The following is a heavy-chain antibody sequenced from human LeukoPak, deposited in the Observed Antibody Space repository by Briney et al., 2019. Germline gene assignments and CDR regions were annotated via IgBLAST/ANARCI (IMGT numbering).Heavy chain of an antibody. CDR2: IYYSGST. Sequence: PSETLSLTCTVSGGSIRSSYYYWSWIRQPPGKGLEWIGYIYYSGSTNYNPSLKSRVTISVDTSKNQFSLKLSSVTAADTAVYYCARASYGDYGPNFDYWGQGTLVTVSS. J-gene: IGHJ4*02. CDR1: GGSIRSSYYY. D-gene: IGHD4-17*01. V-gene: IGHV4-61*01. CDR3: ARASYGDYGPNFDY.